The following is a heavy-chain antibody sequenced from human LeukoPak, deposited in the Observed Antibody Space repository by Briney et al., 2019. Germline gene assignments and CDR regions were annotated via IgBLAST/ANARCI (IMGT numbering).Heavy chain of an antibody. CDR1: GFTFSSYG. J-gene: IGHJ4*02. V-gene: IGHV3-30*18. Sequence: PGGSLRLSCAASGFTFSSYGMHWVRQAPGKGLEWVAVISYDGSNKYYADSVKGRFTISRDNSKNTLYLQMNSLRAEDTAVYYCAKEGTAMAYLDYWGQGTLVTVSS. CDR3: AKEGTAMAYLDY. CDR2: ISYDGSNK. D-gene: IGHD5-18*01.